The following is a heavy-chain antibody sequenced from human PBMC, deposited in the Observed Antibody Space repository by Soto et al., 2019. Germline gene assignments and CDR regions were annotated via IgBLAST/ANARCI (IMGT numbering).Heavy chain of an antibody. V-gene: IGHV4-59*01. Sequence: PSETLSLTCTVSGGSISSYYWSWFRQPPGKGLEWIGYIYYSGSTNYNPSFKSRVTISVDTSKNQFSLKLSSVTAADTAVYYCARRYGGNFDYWGQGTLVTVSS. D-gene: IGHD4-17*01. CDR1: GGSISSYY. CDR2: IYYSGST. J-gene: IGHJ4*02. CDR3: ARRYGGNFDY.